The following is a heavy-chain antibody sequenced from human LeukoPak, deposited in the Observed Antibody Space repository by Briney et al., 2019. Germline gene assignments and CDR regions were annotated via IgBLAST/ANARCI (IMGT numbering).Heavy chain of an antibody. J-gene: IGHJ4*02. V-gene: IGHV4-34*01. D-gene: IGHD3-22*01. CDR2: INHSGSA. CDR1: GGPFSGYY. Sequence: PSETLSLTCAVYGGPFSGYYWSWIRQPPGKGLEWIGEINHSGSANYNPSLKSRVTISVDMSKNQFSLRLSSVTAADTAVYYCARARGDYYDSSGYYSAIDYWGQGTLVTVSS. CDR3: ARARGDYYDSSGYYSAIDY.